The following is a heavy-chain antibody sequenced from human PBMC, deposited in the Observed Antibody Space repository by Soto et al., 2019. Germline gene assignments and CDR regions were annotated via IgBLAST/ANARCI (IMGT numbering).Heavy chain of an antibody. J-gene: IGHJ5*02. CDR1: GYSFTSYW. D-gene: IGHD3-22*01. CDR3: ARHAKYYYDSSGYYNWFDP. V-gene: IGHV5-10-1*01. CDR2: IDPSDSYT. Sequence: GESLKISCKGSGYSFTSYWISWVRQMPGKGLEWMGRIDPSDSYTNYSPSFQGHVTISADKSISTAYLQWSSLKASDTAMYYCARHAKYYYDSSGYYNWFDPWGQGTLVTV.